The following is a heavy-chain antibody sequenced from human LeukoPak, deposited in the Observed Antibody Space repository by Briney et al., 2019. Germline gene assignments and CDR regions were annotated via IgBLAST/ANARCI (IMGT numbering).Heavy chain of an antibody. CDR2: ISGSGGST. CDR1: GFAFSSYA. J-gene: IGHJ4*02. CDR3: AKIPSCSSTSCHRISSSSEFDY. V-gene: IGHV3-23*01. Sequence: PGGSLRLSCAASGFAFSSYAMSWVRQAPGKGLEWVSAISGSGGSTYYADSVKGRFTISRDNSKNTLYLQTNSLRAEDTAVYYCAKIPSCSSTSCHRISSSSEFDYWGQGTLVTVSS. D-gene: IGHD2-2*01.